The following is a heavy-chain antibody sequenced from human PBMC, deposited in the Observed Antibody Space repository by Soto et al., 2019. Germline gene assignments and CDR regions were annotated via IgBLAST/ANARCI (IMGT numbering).Heavy chain of an antibody. CDR1: GFTFNSYG. J-gene: IGHJ5*02. D-gene: IGHD1-26*01. CDR2: ISYNGRKE. Sequence: GGSLRLSCVASGFTFNSYGMHWVRQAPGEGLEWVALISYNGRKEYYADSVKGRFSISRDNSKNTLYVQMNTLREEDTAVYYCAKSRSGNYYAWFDPWGQGTLVTVSS. V-gene: IGHV3-30*18. CDR3: AKSRSGNYYAWFDP.